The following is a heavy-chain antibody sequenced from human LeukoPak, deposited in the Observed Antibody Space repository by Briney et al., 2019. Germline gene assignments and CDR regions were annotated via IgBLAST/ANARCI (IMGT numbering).Heavy chain of an antibody. V-gene: IGHV4-34*01. CDR3: AREPHAYPGAFAI. Sequence: SETLSLTSAVYGGSFSGYYWSWIRQPPGKGLEWIGEINHSGSTNYNPSLKSRATTSVDTSKNQFSPKLSSVTAADTAVYYCAREPHAYPGAFAIWGQGTMVTVSS. D-gene: IGHD2-2*01. CDR1: GGSFSGYY. J-gene: IGHJ3*02. CDR2: INHSGST.